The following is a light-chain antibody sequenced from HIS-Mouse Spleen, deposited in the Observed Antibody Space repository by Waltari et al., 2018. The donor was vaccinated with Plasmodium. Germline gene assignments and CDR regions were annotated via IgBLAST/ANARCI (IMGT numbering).Light chain of an antibody. CDR2: AVS. CDR3: CSYAGSYTVV. J-gene: IGLJ2*01. Sequence: QSALTQPRSVSGSPGQSVTISCTGTSSDVGGYNYVSWYQQHPGKAPKPMIYAVSKRPLGVPALFSGSKSGNTASLTISGLQAEDEADYYCCSYAGSYTVVFGGGTKLTVL. CDR1: SSDVGGYNY. V-gene: IGLV2-11*01.